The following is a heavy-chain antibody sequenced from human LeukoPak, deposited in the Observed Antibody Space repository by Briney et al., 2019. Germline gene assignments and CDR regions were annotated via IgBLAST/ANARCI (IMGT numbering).Heavy chain of an antibody. CDR3: AKDPPFGGN. Sequence: GGSLRLSCAASGFTFSTYWMSWVRQAPGKGLEWVANIKGDGSEKNYVGSVKGRFTISRDNAKNSLYLQMNSLRAEDTAVYYCAKDPPFGGNGGQGTLVTVSS. V-gene: IGHV3-7*01. CDR1: GFTFSTYW. J-gene: IGHJ4*02. D-gene: IGHD4-23*01. CDR2: IKGDGSEK.